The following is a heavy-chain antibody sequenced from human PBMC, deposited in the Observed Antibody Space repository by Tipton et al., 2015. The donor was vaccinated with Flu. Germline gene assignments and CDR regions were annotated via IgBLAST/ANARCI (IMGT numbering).Heavy chain of an antibody. CDR3: ARTLYGDYWFNSDDYWYFDL. V-gene: IGHV4-61*05. Sequence: TLSLTCTVSGGSISSSSYYWSWIRQPPGKGLEWIGYIYYSGSTNYNPSLKSRVTISVDTSKNQFSLKLSSVTAADTAVYYCARTLYGDYWFNSDDYWYFDLWGRGTLVTVSS. J-gene: IGHJ2*01. CDR1: GGSISSSSYY. CDR2: IYYSGST. D-gene: IGHD4-17*01.